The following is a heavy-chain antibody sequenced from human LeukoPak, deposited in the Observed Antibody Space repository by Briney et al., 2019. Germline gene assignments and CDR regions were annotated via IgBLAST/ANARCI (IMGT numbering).Heavy chain of an antibody. V-gene: IGHV4-39*07. CDR1: GDSISSSSYY. D-gene: IGHD6-19*01. CDR2: IYHSGST. CDR3: AREWGSGYYFDY. J-gene: IGHJ4*02. Sequence: SETLSLTCTVSGDSISSSSYYWGWIRQPPGKGLEWIGRIYHSGSTYYNPSLKSRITISVDTSKNQFSLKLSSVTAADTAVYYCAREWGSGYYFDYWGQGTLVTVSS.